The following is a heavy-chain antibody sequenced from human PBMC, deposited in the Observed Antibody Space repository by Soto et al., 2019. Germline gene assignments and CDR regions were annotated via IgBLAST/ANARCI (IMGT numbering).Heavy chain of an antibody. CDR3: ARSGDCGRTNRPIRLNSSFYGLDV. D-gene: IGHD2-2*01. J-gene: IGHJ6*02. V-gene: IGHV4-31*03. Sequence: SETLSLTCTVSGGSMSSEGRHWNWIRQRPGKGLEWIGSIYNSGSNFYNPSLESRVLISLDTSKNQFSLRLSSVTAADTAVYYCARSGDCGRTNRPIRLNSSFYGLDVWGRGTTVTVSS. CDR1: GGSMSSEGRH. CDR2: IYNSGSN.